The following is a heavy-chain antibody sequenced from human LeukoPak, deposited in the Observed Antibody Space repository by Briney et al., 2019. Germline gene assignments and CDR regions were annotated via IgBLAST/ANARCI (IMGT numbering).Heavy chain of an antibody. J-gene: IGHJ5*02. V-gene: IGHV1-69*05. CDR3: ATETVGGGSCFASFSGCWFDP. CDR1: GGTFSSYA. D-gene: IGHD2-15*01. Sequence: ASVKVSCKASGGTFSSYAISWVRQAPGQGLEWMGGIIPIFGTANYAQKFQGRVTITTDESTSTAYMELSSLRSEDTAVYYCATETVGGGSCFASFSGCWFDPWGQGTLVTVSS. CDR2: IIPIFGTA.